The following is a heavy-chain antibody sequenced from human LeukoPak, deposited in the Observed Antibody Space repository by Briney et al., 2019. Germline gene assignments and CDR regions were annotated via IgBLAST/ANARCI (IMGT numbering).Heavy chain of an antibody. CDR2: IRYDGSNK. Sequence: GGSLRLSCVASGFTFSSYGMHWVRQAPGKGLEWVAFIRYDGSNKNYADSVKGRFTISRDNSKNTLYLQMNSLSAEDTAVYYCAKRLNYYDSSDYYYYDAFHVWGQGTMVTVSS. V-gene: IGHV3-30*02. CDR3: AKRLNYYDSSDYYYYDAFHV. CDR1: GFTFSSYG. J-gene: IGHJ3*01. D-gene: IGHD3-22*01.